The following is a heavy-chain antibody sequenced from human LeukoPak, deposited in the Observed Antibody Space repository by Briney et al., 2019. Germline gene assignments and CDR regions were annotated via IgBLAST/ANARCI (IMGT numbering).Heavy chain of an antibody. D-gene: IGHD2-2*01. V-gene: IGHV3-21*01. J-gene: IGHJ5*01. CDR1: GFTFSSYS. Sequence: GGSLRLSCAASGFTFSSYSMNWVRQAPGKGLEWVSSISSSSSYIYYADSVKGRFTISRDNAKNSLYLQMNSLRAEDTAVYYCAREAGYPISDIVVVPAAESAYNWFDSWGQGTLVTVSS. CDR3: AREAGYPISDIVVVPAAESAYNWFDS. CDR2: ISSSSSYI.